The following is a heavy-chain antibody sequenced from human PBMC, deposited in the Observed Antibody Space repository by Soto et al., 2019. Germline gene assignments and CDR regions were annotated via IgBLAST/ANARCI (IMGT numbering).Heavy chain of an antibody. CDR3: AKAGSGSYYVTPFDY. V-gene: IGHV3-30*18. Sequence: QVQLVESGGGVVQPGRSLRLSCAASGFTFSSYGMHWVRQAPGKGLEWVAVISYDGCNKYYADSVKGRFTISRDNSKNTLYLQMNSLRAEDTAVYYCAKAGSGSYYVTPFDYWGQGTLVTVSS. J-gene: IGHJ4*02. D-gene: IGHD1-26*01. CDR2: ISYDGCNK. CDR1: GFTFSSYG.